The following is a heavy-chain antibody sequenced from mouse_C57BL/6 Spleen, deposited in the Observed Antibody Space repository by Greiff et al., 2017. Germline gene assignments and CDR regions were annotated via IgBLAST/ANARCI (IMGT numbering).Heavy chain of an antibody. D-gene: IGHD1-1*01. CDR3: ARPTYYYDSSDY. J-gene: IGHJ2*01. CDR2: IDPSDSYT. CDR1: GYTFTSYW. Sequence: QVQLQQPGAELVMPGASVKLSCKASGYTFTSYWMHWVKQRPGQGLEWIGEIDPSDSYTNYNQKFKGKSTLTVDKSSSTAYMQLSSLTSEDSAVYYCARPTYYYDSSDYWGQGTTLTVSS. V-gene: IGHV1-69*01.